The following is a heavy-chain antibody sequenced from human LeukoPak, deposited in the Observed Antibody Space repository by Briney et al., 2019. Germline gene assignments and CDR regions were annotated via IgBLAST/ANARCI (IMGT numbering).Heavy chain of an antibody. D-gene: IGHD6-19*01. J-gene: IGHJ4*02. CDR2: IYTSGST. CDR1: GGTISSYY. Sequence: SETLSLTCTVSGGTISSYYWSWIRQPAGKGLEWTGRIYTSGSTNYNPSLKSRVTMSVDTSKNQFSLKLGSVTAADTAVYYCARDGDSSGWNPYFDYWGQGTLVTVSS. V-gene: IGHV4-4*07. CDR3: ARDGDSSGWNPYFDY.